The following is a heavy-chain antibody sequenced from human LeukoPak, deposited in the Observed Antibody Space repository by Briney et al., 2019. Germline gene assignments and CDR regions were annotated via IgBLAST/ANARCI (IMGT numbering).Heavy chain of an antibody. V-gene: IGHV3-21*01. Sequence: GGSLRLSCAASGFTFSSYSMNWVRQAPGKGLEWVSSISSSSYIYYADSVKGRFTISRDNAKNSLYLQMNSLRAEDTAVYYCARDYDYVWGSYRYPHNFDYWGQGTLVTVSS. CDR2: ISSSSYI. J-gene: IGHJ4*02. CDR1: GFTFSSYS. CDR3: ARDYDYVWGSYRYPHNFDY. D-gene: IGHD3-16*02.